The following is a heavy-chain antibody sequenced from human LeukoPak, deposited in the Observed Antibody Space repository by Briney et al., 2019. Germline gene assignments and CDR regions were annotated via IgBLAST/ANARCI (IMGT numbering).Heavy chain of an antibody. V-gene: IGHV1-2*02. CDR1: RYTFTRYF. Sequence: ASVKLSCKASRYTFTRYFMHWVRQAPGHPLEWVGGINPHSVDTEYAQKFQGRVTITRDTSISTAFMQLSRLKSDDTGVYFCARCNSATCPWTYWGQGTLVTVSS. D-gene: IGHD2/OR15-2a*01. CDR3: ARCNSATCPWTY. J-gene: IGHJ4*02. CDR2: INPHSVDT.